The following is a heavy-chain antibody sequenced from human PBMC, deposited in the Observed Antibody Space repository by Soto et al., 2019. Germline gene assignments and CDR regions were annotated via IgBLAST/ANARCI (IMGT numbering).Heavy chain of an antibody. Sequence: QVQLVQSGAEVKKPGASVKVSCKASGYTFTSYAMHWVRQAPGQRLEWMGWINAGIGNTKYSQKFQGRVTITRDTSASKAYMELSSLRSEDTAVYYCARFHGITGTKGYYWGQGTLVTVSS. V-gene: IGHV1-3*01. D-gene: IGHD1-7*01. CDR3: ARFHGITGTKGYY. J-gene: IGHJ4*02. CDR1: GYTFTSYA. CDR2: INAGIGNT.